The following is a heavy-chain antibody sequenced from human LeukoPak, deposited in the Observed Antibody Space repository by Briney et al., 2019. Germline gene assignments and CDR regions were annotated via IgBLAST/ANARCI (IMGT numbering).Heavy chain of an antibody. CDR2: IYDSGSI. D-gene: IGHD6-19*01. V-gene: IGHV4-59*08. J-gene: IGHJ4*02. CDR3: ARGRRAGGGWPFFDS. CDR1: GGSISSFY. Sequence: SETLSLTCTVSGGSISSFYWNWIRQPPGKGLEWIGYIYDSGSIIYNPSLKGRVTISLDTSKNQFSVRLSSMTAADTAVYYCARGRRAGGGWPFFDSWGQGTLVSVSS.